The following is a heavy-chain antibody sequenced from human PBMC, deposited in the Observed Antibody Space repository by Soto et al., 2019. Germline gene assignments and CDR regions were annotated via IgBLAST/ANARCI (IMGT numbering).Heavy chain of an antibody. Sequence: SVKVSCKASGGTFSSYAISWVRQAPGQGLEWMGGIIPIFGTANYAQKFQGRVTITADESTSTAYMELSSLRSEDTAVYYCARDGCSSTSCYFLNWFDPWGQGTLVTVSS. CDR3: ARDGCSSTSCYFLNWFDP. D-gene: IGHD2-2*01. CDR1: GGTFSSYA. V-gene: IGHV1-69*13. CDR2: IIPIFGTA. J-gene: IGHJ5*02.